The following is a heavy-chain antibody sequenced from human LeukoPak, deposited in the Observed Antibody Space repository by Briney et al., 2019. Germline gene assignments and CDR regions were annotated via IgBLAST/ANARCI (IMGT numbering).Heavy chain of an antibody. CDR2: IKQDGSEK. CDR1: GFTFSSYW. V-gene: IGHV3-7*03. Sequence: PGGSLRLSCAASGFTFSSYWMSWVRQAPGKGLEWVANIKQDGSEKYYVDSVKGRFTISRDNSKNTLYLQMNSLRAEDTAVYYCAKEVRLRAFDIWGQGTMVTVSS. D-gene: IGHD4-17*01. J-gene: IGHJ3*02. CDR3: AKEVRLRAFDI.